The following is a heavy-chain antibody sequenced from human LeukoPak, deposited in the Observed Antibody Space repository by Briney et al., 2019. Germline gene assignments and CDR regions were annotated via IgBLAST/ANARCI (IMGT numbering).Heavy chain of an antibody. J-gene: IGHJ4*02. CDR2: IKQDGSEK. D-gene: IGHD3-3*01. V-gene: IGHV3-7*01. CDR3: ARIDNFWSGYYRDS. Sequence: GGSLRLSCAASGFTFSNYWMSWVRQAPGKGLEWAANIKQDGSEKYYVDSVKGRFTVSRDNAKNSLYLQMNSLRAEDTAVYYCARIDNFWSGYYRDSWGQGTLVTVSS. CDR1: GFTFSNYW.